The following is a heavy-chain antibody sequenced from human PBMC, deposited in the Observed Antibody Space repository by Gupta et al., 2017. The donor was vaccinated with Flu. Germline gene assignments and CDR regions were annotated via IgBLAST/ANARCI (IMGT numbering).Heavy chain of an antibody. CDR1: GYTFTSYD. CDR2: MNPNSGNT. Sequence: QVQLVQSGAEVKKPGASVKVSCKASGYTFTSYDINWVRQATGQGLEWMGWMNPNSGNTGDAQKVQGRVTMTRNTSISTAYMELSSLRSEDTAVYYCARSKWEQSVLVGFDPWGQGTLVTVSS. J-gene: IGHJ5*02. V-gene: IGHV1-8*01. CDR3: ARSKWEQSVLVGFDP. D-gene: IGHD1-26*01.